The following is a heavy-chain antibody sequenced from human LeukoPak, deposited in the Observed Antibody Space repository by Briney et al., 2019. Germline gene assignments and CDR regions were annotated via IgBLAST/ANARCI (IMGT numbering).Heavy chain of an antibody. CDR1: GGSISSGGYY. CDR2: IYYSGST. CDR3: ARVGAGIVGAFDY. Sequence: PSETLSLTCTVSGGSISSGGYYWSWIRQHPGTGLEWIGYIYYSGSTYYNPSLKSRVTISVDTSKNQFSLKLSSVTAADTAVDYCARVGAGIVGAFDYWGQGTLVTVSS. D-gene: IGHD1-26*01. V-gene: IGHV4-31*03. J-gene: IGHJ4*02.